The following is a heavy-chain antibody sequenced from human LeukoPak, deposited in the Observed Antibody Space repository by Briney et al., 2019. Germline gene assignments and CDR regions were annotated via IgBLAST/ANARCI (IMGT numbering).Heavy chain of an antibody. V-gene: IGHV1-2*02. CDR1: GYTFTGYY. Sequence: ASVKVSCKASGYTFTGYYMHWVRQAPGQGPEWMGWINPNSGGTNYAQKFQGRVTMTRDTSISTAYMELSRLRSDDTAVYYCARGKAVAVSLGMDVWGKGTTVTVSS. CDR2: INPNSGGT. D-gene: IGHD6-19*01. J-gene: IGHJ6*03. CDR3: ARGKAVAVSLGMDV.